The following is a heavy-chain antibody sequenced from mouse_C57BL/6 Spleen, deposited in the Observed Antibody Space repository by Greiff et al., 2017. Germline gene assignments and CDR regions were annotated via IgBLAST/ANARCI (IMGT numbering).Heavy chain of an antibody. CDR2: IDPSDSYT. CDR3: ARRGIHYYGSSSSMDY. Sequence: QVQLQQPGAELVRPGTSVKLSCKASGYTFTSYWMHWVKQRPGQGLEWIGVIDPSDSYTNYNQKFKGKATLTVDTSSSTAYMQLSSLTSEDSAVYYCARRGIHYYGSSSSMDYWGQGTSVTVSS. J-gene: IGHJ4*01. D-gene: IGHD1-1*01. CDR1: GYTFTSYW. V-gene: IGHV1-59*01.